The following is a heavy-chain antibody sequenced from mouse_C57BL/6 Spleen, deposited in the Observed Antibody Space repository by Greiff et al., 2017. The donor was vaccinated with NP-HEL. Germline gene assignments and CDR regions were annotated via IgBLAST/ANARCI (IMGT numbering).Heavy chain of an antibody. V-gene: IGHV1-55*01. J-gene: IGHJ3*01. CDR2: IYPGSGST. Sequence: VLLQQPGAELVKPGASVKMSCKASGYTFTSYWITWVKQRPGQGLEWIGDIYPGSGSTNYNEKFKSKATLTVDKSSSTAYMQLSSLTSEDSAVYYCASWNYGPRGFAYWGQGTLVTVSA. CDR1: GYTFTSYW. D-gene: IGHD1-1*02. CDR3: ASWNYGPRGFAY.